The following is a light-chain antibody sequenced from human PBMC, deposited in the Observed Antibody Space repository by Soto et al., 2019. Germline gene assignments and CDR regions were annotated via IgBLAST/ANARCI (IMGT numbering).Light chain of an antibody. J-gene: IGKJ1*01. CDR3: QQYGSSRT. CDR2: GAS. Sequence: EIEMTQSPATLSVSPGERATLSCRASQSVATNLAWYQQKPGQAPRLLIYGASSRATGIPDRFSGSGSGTDFTLTISGLEPEDFAVYYCQQYGSSRTFGQGTKVDI. V-gene: IGKV3-20*01. CDR1: QSVATN.